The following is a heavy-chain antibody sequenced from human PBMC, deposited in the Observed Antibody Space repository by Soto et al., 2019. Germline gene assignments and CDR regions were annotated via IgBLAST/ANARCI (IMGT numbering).Heavy chain of an antibody. CDR2: ISYDGNNK. V-gene: IGHV3-30-3*01. J-gene: IGHJ4*02. CDR3: GRAGLGFDY. D-gene: IGHD3-16*01. Sequence: QVQLVESGGGVVQPGRSLRLSCAASGFTFSSYAMHWVRQAPGKGLEWVAVISYDGNNKFYPDSVKGRFTISRDNSKNTLYLQMKSLRAEDTAVYYCGRAGLGFDYWGQGILVTVSS. CDR1: GFTFSSYA.